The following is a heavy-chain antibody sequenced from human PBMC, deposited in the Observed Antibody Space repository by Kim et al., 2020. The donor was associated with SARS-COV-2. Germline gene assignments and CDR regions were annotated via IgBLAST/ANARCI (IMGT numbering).Heavy chain of an antibody. J-gene: IGHJ4*02. CDR2: ISYDGNEE. CDR3: ARGADHWLVSHFDH. V-gene: IGHV3-30-3*01. D-gene: IGHD6-19*01. Sequence: GGSLRLSCVASGFTLSSYSMHWVRQAPGKGLEWVALISYDGNEEYYADSVKGRLTISRDNSKNTLSLEMNSLKSEDAGVYYCARGADHWLVSHFDHLGQG. CDR1: GFTLSSYS.